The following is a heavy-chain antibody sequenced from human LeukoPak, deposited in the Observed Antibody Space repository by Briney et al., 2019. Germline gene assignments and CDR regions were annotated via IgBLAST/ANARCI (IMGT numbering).Heavy chain of an antibody. CDR3: AREAEYSSSSTDY. V-gene: IGHV1-18*01. Sequence: ASVKVSCKTSGYTFTTYGISWVRQAPGQGLEWMGWSSPNNGNRNYAQKFQGRVTMTRDTSISTAYMELSRLRSDDTAVYYCAREAEYSSSSTDYWGQGTLVTVSS. J-gene: IGHJ4*02. CDR1: GYTFTTYG. D-gene: IGHD6-6*01. CDR2: SSPNNGNR.